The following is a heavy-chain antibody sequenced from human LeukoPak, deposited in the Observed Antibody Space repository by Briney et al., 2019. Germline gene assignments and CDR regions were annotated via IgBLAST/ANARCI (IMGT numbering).Heavy chain of an antibody. CDR3: ATMGSGSYYDSQLNYYYGMDV. V-gene: IGHV3-33*01. Sequence: GGSLRLSCAASGFTFSSYGMHWVRQAPGKGLEWVAVIWYDGSNKYYADSVKGRFTISRDNSKNTLYLQMNSLRAEDTAVYYCATMGSGSYYDSQLNYYYGMDVWGQGTTVTVSS. D-gene: IGHD3-10*01. CDR1: GFTFSSYG. J-gene: IGHJ6*02. CDR2: IWYDGSNK.